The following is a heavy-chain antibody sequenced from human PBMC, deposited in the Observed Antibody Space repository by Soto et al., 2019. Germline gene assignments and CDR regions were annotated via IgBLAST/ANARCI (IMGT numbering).Heavy chain of an antibody. J-gene: IGHJ6*02. D-gene: IGHD2-15*01. CDR3: AKDREENEPYHRYCSGASCYNYYSYGMDV. Sequence: PGGSLRLSCAASGFSFSTYAMSWVRQAPGKGLEWVSAISSGGTNTYYADSVRGRFTISRDNSKHTLYLQMNSLRAEDTAVYYCAKDREENEPYHRYCSGASCYNYYSYGMDVWGQGTTVTVSS. CDR1: GFSFSTYA. CDR2: ISSGGTNT. V-gene: IGHV3-23*01.